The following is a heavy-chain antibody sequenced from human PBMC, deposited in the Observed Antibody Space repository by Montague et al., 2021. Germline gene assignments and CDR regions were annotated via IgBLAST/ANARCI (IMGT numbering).Heavy chain of an antibody. V-gene: IGHV4-39*07. D-gene: IGHD6-13*01. CDR1: GASITSNIYY. Sequence: SETLSLTCTVSGASITSNIYYWGWTRQSPGKGLEWIGSITYSGNSFYQPSLKSLITMAVDTSKNQFSLKLSSVTAADTAIYYCARVFSSWYVGWFDPWGQGTPVTVSS. CDR3: ARVFSSWYVGWFDP. J-gene: IGHJ5*02. CDR2: ITYSGNS.